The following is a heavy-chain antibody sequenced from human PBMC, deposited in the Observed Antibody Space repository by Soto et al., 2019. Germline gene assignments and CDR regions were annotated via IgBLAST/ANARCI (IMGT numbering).Heavy chain of an antibody. V-gene: IGHV2-5*02. Sequence: QITLKESGPTLVKPTQTLTLTCTFSGFSLSTSGVGVAWIRQPPGKALEWLALIYWGDDKRYRPSLETILTITKDTSKTQVVLTMTNLDSVDTATYYCAYLPCSGGSCYWFSYSGMDVWGQGTTVIVSS. J-gene: IGHJ6*02. D-gene: IGHD2-15*01. CDR2: IYWGDDK. CDR1: GFSLSTSGVG. CDR3: AYLPCSGGSCYWFSYSGMDV.